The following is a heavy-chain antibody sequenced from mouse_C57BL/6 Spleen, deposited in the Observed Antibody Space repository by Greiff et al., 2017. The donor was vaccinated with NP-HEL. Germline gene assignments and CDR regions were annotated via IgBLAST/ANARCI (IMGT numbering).Heavy chain of an antibody. CDR3: ARTLYDGSSPFDY. D-gene: IGHD1-1*01. J-gene: IGHJ2*01. CDR1: GFTFSDYG. CDR2: ISSGSSTI. V-gene: IGHV5-17*01. Sequence: EVKLVESGGGLVKPGGSLKLSCAASGFTFSDYGMHWVRQAPEKGLEWVAYISSGSSTIYYADTVKGRFTISRDNAKNTLFLQMTSLRSEDTAMYYCARTLYDGSSPFDYWGQGTTLTVSS.